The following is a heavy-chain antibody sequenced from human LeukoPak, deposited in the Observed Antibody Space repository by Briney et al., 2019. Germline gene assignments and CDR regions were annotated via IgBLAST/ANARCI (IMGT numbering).Heavy chain of an antibody. V-gene: IGHV3-48*01. CDR2: ISFSSSII. CDR3: ARALTAYYFDD. CDR1: GFTFSRNS. Sequence: GGSLRLSCAASGFTFSRNSMNWVRQAPGKGLEWVSYISFSSSIIYYADSVKGRFIVSRDNAKNSLFLQLDSLRAEDTAVYYCARALTAYYFDDWGLGTLVTVSS. J-gene: IGHJ4*01. D-gene: IGHD2-21*01.